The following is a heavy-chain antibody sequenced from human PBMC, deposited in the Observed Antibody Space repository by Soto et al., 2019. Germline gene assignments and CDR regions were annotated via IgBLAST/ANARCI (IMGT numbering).Heavy chain of an antibody. J-gene: IGHJ6*03. CDR3: ARLNSSSHLLGYYYYYYMDV. CDR2: IYYSGST. Sequence: SETLSLTCTVSGGSISSSSYYWGWIRQPPGKGLEWIGSIYYSGSTYYNPSLKSRVTISVDTSKNQFSLKLSSVTAADTAVYYCARLNSSSHLLGYYYYYYMDVWGKGTTVTVSS. V-gene: IGHV4-39*01. CDR1: GGSISSSSYY. D-gene: IGHD6-6*01.